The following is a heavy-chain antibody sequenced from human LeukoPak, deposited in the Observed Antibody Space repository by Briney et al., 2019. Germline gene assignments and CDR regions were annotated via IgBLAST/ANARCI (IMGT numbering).Heavy chain of an antibody. CDR1: GFTFSSYG. Sequence: GGSLRLSCAASGFTFSSYGMHWVRQAPGKGLEWVAVISYDGSNKYNADSEKGRFTISRDNSKNTLYLQMNSLRAEDTAVYYCAKDKSVVVVAAEYFQHWGQGTLVTVSS. V-gene: IGHV3-30*18. D-gene: IGHD2-15*01. CDR3: AKDKSVVVVAAEYFQH. CDR2: ISYDGSNK. J-gene: IGHJ1*01.